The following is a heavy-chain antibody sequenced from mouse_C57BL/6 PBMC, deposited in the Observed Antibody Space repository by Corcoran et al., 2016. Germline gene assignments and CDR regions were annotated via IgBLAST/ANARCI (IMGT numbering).Heavy chain of an antibody. CDR3: ATYYGNYGLAY. V-gene: IGHV1-18*01. CDR1: GYTFTDYN. Sequence: EVQLQPSGPELVKPGASVKIPCKASGYTFTDYNMDWVKQSHGKSLEWIGDINPNNGGTIYNQKFKGKATLTVDKSSSTAYMELRSLTSEDTAVYYCATYYGNYGLAYWGQGTLVTVST. D-gene: IGHD2-10*01. J-gene: IGHJ3*01. CDR2: INPNNGGT.